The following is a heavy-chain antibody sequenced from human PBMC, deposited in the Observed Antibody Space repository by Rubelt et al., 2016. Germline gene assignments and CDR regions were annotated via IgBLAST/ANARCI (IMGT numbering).Heavy chain of an antibody. V-gene: IGHV1-69*04. CDR2: IIPILGIA. J-gene: IGHJ4*02. CDR1: GGTFSSYA. D-gene: IGHD2-2*01. CDR3: ARDDCSSTSCSPQG. Sequence: QVQLVQSGAEVKKPGSSVKVSCKASGGTFSSYAISWVRQAPGQGLEWMGRIIPILGIANYAQKFQGKVTITADKSTSTAYMELSSLRSEDTAVYYCARDDCSSTSCSPQGWGQGTLVTVSS.